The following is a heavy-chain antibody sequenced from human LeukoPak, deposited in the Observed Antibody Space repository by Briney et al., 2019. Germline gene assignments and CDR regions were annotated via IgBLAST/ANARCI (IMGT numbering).Heavy chain of an antibody. CDR3: ARDFYYYDSSGYLAYFDL. J-gene: IGHJ2*01. D-gene: IGHD3-22*01. CDR1: GGSISSYY. V-gene: IGHV4-4*07. Sequence: PPETLSLTCTVSGGSISSYYWSWIRQPAGQGLEWIGRIYTSGSTNYNPSLKSRVTISVDKSKNQFSLKLSSVTAADTAVYYCARDFYYYDSSGYLAYFDLWGRGTLVTVSS. CDR2: IYTSGST.